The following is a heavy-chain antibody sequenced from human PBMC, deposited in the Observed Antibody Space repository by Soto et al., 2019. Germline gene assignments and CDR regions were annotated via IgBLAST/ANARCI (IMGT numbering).Heavy chain of an antibody. CDR2: IYYSGST. V-gene: IGHV4-39*01. D-gene: IGHD6-19*01. CDR3: ARPTYSSGWYYFDY. Sequence: SETLSLTCTVSGGSISSSSYYWGWIRQPPGKGLEWIGSIYYSGSTYYNPSLKSRVTISVDTSKNQFSLKLSSLTAAATAVYYCARPTYSSGWYYFDYWGQGTLVTVSS. CDR1: GGSISSSSYY. J-gene: IGHJ4*02.